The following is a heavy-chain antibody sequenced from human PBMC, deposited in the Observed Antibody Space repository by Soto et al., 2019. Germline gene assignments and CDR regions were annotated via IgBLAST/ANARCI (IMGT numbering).Heavy chain of an antibody. J-gene: IGHJ4*02. CDR3: ARELEAAGVGYYFDY. CDR2: ISSSSSYI. V-gene: IGHV3-21*01. Sequence: GGSLRLSCAASGFTFSSYSMNWVRQAPGKGLEWVSSISSSSSYIYYADSVKGRFTISRDNAKNSLYLQMNSLRAEDTAVYYCARELEAAGVGYYFDYWGQGTLVTVSS. D-gene: IGHD6-13*01. CDR1: GFTFSSYS.